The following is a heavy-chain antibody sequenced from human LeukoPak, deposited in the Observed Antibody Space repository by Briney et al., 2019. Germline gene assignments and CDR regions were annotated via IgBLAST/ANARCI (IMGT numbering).Heavy chain of an antibody. CDR2: ISGGGGST. CDR1: GFTFSSYA. D-gene: IGHD6-6*01. CDR3: ARDSSSSPVY. V-gene: IGHV3-23*01. J-gene: IGHJ4*02. Sequence: GGSLRLSCAASGFTFSSYAMSWVRQAPGMGLEWVSSISGGGGSTHYADSMKGRITISRDNSKNTLYLQMNSLRAEDTAVYYCARDSSSSPVYWGQGTLVTVSS.